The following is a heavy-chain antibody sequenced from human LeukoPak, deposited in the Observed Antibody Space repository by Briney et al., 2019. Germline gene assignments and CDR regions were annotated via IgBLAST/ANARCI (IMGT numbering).Heavy chain of an antibody. CDR2: IYSGGST. V-gene: IGHV3-53*01. Sequence: GGSLRLSGAASGFTVSSNYMSWVRQAPGKGLEWVSVIYSGGSTYYADSVKGRFTISRDNSKNTLYLQMNSLRAEDTAVYYCAAGGLRLGELSFPHSYYFDYWGQGTLVTVSS. CDR1: GFTVSSNY. J-gene: IGHJ4*02. CDR3: AAGGLRLGELSFPHSYYFDY. D-gene: IGHD3-16*02.